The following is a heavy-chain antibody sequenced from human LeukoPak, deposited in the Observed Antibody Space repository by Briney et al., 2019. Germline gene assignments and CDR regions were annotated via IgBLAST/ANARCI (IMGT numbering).Heavy chain of an antibody. CDR1: GFNVSDTY. CDR3: ARAGDYWSHYFDY. Sequence: PGGSLRLSCAASGFNVSDTYMNWVRQAPGKGLEWVSVIYTDDSTYYADSVEGRFTISRDNSKNTVDLQMNNLNVEDTAVYFCARAGDYWSHYFDYWGQGALVTVSS. J-gene: IGHJ4*02. D-gene: IGHD4-17*01. V-gene: IGHV3-53*01. CDR2: IYTDDST.